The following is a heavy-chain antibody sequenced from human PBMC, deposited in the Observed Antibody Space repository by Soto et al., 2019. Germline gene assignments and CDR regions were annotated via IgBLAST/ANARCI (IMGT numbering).Heavy chain of an antibody. CDR1: GYTFTGYY. J-gene: IGHJ6*02. D-gene: IGHD3-9*01. CDR2: INPNSGGT. CDR3: ARETIVLRYFDWLSESPYYYYYGMDV. Sequence: GASVKVSCKASGYTFTGYYMHWVRQAPGQGLEWMGWINPNSGGTNYAQKFQGWVTMTRDTSISTAYMELSRLRSGDTAVYYCARETIVLRYFDWLSESPYYYYYGMDVWGQGTTVTVSS. V-gene: IGHV1-2*04.